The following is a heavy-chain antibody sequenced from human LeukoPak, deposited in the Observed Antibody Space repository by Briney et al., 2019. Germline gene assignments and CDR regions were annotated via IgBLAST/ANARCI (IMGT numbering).Heavy chain of an antibody. J-gene: IGHJ4*02. CDR1: GYDFSTYS. D-gene: IGHD3-10*01. CDR2: ISVDNGDT. V-gene: IGHV1-18*04. CDR3: AREGGEEGFGELCLDY. Sequence: ASVKVSCRASGYDFSTYSITWVRQAPGQGLEWMGWISVDNGDTNYAQKLQGRVTMTTDTSTSTAYMELRSLRSDDTAVYYCAREGGEEGFGELCLDYWGQGTLVTVSS.